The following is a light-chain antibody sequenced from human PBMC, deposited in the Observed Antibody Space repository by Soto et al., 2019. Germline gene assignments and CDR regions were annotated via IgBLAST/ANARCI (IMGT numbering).Light chain of an antibody. Sequence: LTQPASVSGSPGQSITISCAGTNSDVGAYNLVSWYQQHPGEAPKVLIYEVTKRPSGLSSRFAGSKSGNTASLTTSGLQAEDEADYYCCSYAGDSAFVFGTGTKVTV. V-gene: IGLV2-23*02. CDR3: CSYAGDSAFV. CDR2: EVT. CDR1: NSDVGAYNL. J-gene: IGLJ1*01.